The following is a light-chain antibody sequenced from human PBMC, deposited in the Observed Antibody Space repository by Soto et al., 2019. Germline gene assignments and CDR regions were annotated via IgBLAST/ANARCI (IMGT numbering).Light chain of an antibody. V-gene: IGLV2-14*01. Sequence: QSALTQPASVSGSPGQSVTISCIGTSSDVGGYNYVSWYQLRPGEAPKLLIFGVTNRPSGVSLRFSGSKSGDTASLTISGLQLEDEAAYYCNSYRTNNTRIFGTGTQVTVL. J-gene: IGLJ1*01. CDR1: SSDVGGYNY. CDR3: NSYRTNNTRI. CDR2: GVT.